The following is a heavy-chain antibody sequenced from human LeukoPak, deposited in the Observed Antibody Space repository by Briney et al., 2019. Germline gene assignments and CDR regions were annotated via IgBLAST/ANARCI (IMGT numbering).Heavy chain of an antibody. D-gene: IGHD2-2*01. J-gene: IGHJ6*02. CDR3: ARVPIVVVPAAIWGYYYYGMDV. Sequence: GASVTVSCKASGYTFTSYDINWVRQATGQGLEWMGWMNPNSGNTGYAQKFQGRVTMTRNTSISTAYMELSSLRSEDTAVYYCARVPIVVVPAAIWGYYYYGMDVWGQGTTVTVSS. CDR1: GYTFTSYD. V-gene: IGHV1-8*01. CDR2: MNPNSGNT.